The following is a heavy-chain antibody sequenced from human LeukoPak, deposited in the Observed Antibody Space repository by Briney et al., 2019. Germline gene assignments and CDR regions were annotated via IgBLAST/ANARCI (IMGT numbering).Heavy chain of an antibody. Sequence: PGGSLRLSCAASGFTFNSYAMNRVRQAPGKGLEWVSGISSSGANTYYADSVKGRFTISRDNSKNTLYLQMNSLRAVDTAIYYCAKGRDTYHYDVSGYYFREYWGQGTLVTVSS. CDR1: GFTFNSYA. D-gene: IGHD3-22*01. J-gene: IGHJ4*02. CDR3: AKGRDTYHYDVSGYYFREY. CDR2: ISSSGANT. V-gene: IGHV3-23*01.